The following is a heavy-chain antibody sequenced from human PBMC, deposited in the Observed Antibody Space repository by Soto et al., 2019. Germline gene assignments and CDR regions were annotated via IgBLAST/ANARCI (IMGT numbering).Heavy chain of an antibody. CDR3: ARDKARLQLCGNYDYILDG. Sequence: QVQLDQSGAEVKKPGSSVKLSCTASGGTFSNSAISWVRQAPGQGLEWMGGIMPVFRTPDYAQKFQGRVTITADESTTTAYMELSGLKPDDTAVYYCARDKARLQLCGNYDYILDGWGQGTTVTVSS. CDR1: GGTFSNSA. V-gene: IGHV1-69*12. J-gene: IGHJ6*02. D-gene: IGHD3-16*01. CDR2: IMPVFRTP.